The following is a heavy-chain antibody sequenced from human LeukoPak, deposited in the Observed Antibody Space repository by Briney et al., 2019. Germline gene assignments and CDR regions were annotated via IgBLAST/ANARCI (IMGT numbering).Heavy chain of an antibody. CDR3: ARARYDSSGYDSIFDY. Sequence: TAGGSLRLSCVASGFTFRSDTLNWVRQAPGKGLEWVSSITRSSIDIYYGDSVKGRFTISRDNAKNSLYLQMNSLRVEDTAVYYCARARYDSSGYDSIFDYWGQGTLVTVSS. CDR1: GFTFRSDT. V-gene: IGHV3-21*01. J-gene: IGHJ4*02. D-gene: IGHD3-22*01. CDR2: ITRSSIDI.